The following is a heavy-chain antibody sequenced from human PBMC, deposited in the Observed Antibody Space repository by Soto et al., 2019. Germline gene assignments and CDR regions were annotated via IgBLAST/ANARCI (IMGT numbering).Heavy chain of an antibody. CDR2: IIPISGTA. CDR1: GGTFSSYA. J-gene: IGHJ6*02. V-gene: IGHV1-69*01. Sequence: QVQLVQSGAEVKKPGSSVKVSCKASGGTFSSYAISWVRQAPGQGLEWMGGIIPISGTANYAPKFQGRVTVPADDSTSTAYMELSSLRSEDTAVYYCARSQGSSTSLEIYYCYYYGMDVWGQGTTVTVSS. D-gene: IGHD2-2*01. CDR3: ARSQGSSTSLEIYYCYYYGMDV.